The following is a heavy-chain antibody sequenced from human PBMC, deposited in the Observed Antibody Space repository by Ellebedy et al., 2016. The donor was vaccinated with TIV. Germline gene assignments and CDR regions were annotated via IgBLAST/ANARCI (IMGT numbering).Heavy chain of an antibody. V-gene: IGHV4-4*07. CDR3: ASSPYGDYGIGY. J-gene: IGHJ4*02. Sequence: SETLSLXCSVSGGSLSSYYWSWVRQPAGKGLEWLGRIYKTGSTDYNPSLKSRLTMSVDTSKNQFSLKLGSVTAADTAVYYCASSPYGDYGIGYWGQGTLVTVSS. CDR1: GGSLSSYY. CDR2: IYKTGST. D-gene: IGHD4-17*01.